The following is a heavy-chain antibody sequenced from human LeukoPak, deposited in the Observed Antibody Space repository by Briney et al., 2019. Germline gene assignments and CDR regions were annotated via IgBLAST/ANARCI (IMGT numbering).Heavy chain of an antibody. D-gene: IGHD3-10*01. Sequence: ASVKVSCKASGYTFTSYDINWVRQATGQGLEWMGWMNPNSGNTGYAQKFQGRVTMTRNTSISTAYMELSSLRSEDTAVYYCARCGSGSYDFDYWGQGTLVTVSS. V-gene: IGHV1-8*01. CDR2: MNPNSGNT. CDR3: ARCGSGSYDFDY. CDR1: GYTFTSYD. J-gene: IGHJ4*02.